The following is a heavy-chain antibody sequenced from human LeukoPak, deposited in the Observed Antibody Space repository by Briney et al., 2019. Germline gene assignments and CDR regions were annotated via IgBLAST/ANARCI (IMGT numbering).Heavy chain of an antibody. J-gene: IGHJ4*02. CDR3: AREGWLSTTNY. CDR2: IYTSGSA. D-gene: IGHD3-22*01. CDR1: GGSISSGSYY. V-gene: IGHV4-61*02. Sequence: SQTLSLTCTVSGGSISSGSYYWSWIRQPAGKGLEWIGRIYTSGSANYNPSLKSRVTISVDTSKNQFSLKLGSVTAADTAVYYCAREGWLSTTNYWGQGTLVTVSS.